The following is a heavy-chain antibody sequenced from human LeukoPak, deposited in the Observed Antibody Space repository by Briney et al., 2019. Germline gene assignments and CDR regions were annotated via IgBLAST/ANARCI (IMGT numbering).Heavy chain of an antibody. Sequence: QAGGSLRLSCAASGFTFSTFAMIWVRQPPGKGLEWVSSIFPSGGEIHYADSVRGRFTISRDNSKSTLSLQMNSLRAEDRAIYYCATYRQVLLPFESWGQGTLVTVSS. CDR2: IFPSGGEI. CDR3: ATYRQVLLPFES. D-gene: IGHD2-8*02. V-gene: IGHV3-23*01. J-gene: IGHJ4*02. CDR1: GFTFSTFA.